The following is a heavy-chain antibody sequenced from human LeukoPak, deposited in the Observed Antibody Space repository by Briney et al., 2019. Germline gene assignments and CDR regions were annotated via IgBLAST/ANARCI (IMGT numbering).Heavy chain of an antibody. D-gene: IGHD5-18*01. CDR3: ARGPEYSYVYFDY. CDR1: GFTFSSYA. V-gene: IGHV3-30-3*01. J-gene: IGHJ4*02. CDR2: ISYDGSNK. Sequence: PGGSLRLSCAASGFTFSSYAMHWVRQAPGKGLEWVAVISYDGSNKYYADSVKGRFTISRDNSKNTLYLQMNSLRAEDAAVYYCARGPEYSYVYFDYWGQGTLVTVSS.